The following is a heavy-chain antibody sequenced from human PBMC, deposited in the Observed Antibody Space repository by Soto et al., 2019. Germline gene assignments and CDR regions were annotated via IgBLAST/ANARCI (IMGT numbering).Heavy chain of an antibody. V-gene: IGHV1-69*12. Sequence: QFHLVQSGAEVKKPGSSVKVSCEASGGTFNSYTINWVRQAPGQGLEWMGGFISIFGTTNYAQQFQGRVTITADESTGTSFMEFSSLTSDDTAVYFCAREPPSGMAADFYGMDVWGPGTTVTVS. CDR2: FISIFGTT. CDR1: GGTFNSYT. J-gene: IGHJ6*02. D-gene: IGHD6-13*01. CDR3: AREPPSGMAADFYGMDV.